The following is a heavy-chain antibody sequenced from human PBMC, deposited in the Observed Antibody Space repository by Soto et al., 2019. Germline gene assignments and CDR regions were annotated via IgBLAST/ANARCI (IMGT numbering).Heavy chain of an antibody. Sequence: SVKVSCKASGGTFSSYTISWVRQAPGQGLEWMGRIIPILGIANYAQKFQGRVTITADKSTSTAYMELSSLRSEDTAVYYCARGPPSSLDPYYYYGLDVWGQGTTVTVSS. J-gene: IGHJ6*02. CDR3: ARGPPSSLDPYYYYGLDV. CDR2: IIPILGIA. D-gene: IGHD6-13*01. V-gene: IGHV1-69*02. CDR1: GGTFSSYT.